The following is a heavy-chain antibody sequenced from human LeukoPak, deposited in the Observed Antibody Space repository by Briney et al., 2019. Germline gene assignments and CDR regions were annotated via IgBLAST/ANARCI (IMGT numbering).Heavy chain of an antibody. CDR1: GYTFTSYG. J-gene: IGHJ4*02. Sequence: ASVKVSCKASGYTFTSYGISWVRQAPGQGLEWMGWISAYNGNTNYAQKLQGRVTMTEDTSTDTAYMELSSLRSEDTAVYYCATDEYYDSSGYLYWGQGTLVTVSS. CDR3: ATDEYYDSSGYLY. CDR2: ISAYNGNT. D-gene: IGHD3-22*01. V-gene: IGHV1-18*01.